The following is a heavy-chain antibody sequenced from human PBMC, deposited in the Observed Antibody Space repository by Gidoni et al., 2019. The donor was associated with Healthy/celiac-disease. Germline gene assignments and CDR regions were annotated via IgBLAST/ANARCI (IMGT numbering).Heavy chain of an antibody. D-gene: IGHD3-10*01. J-gene: IGHJ4*02. CDR1: GFTFADYA. CDR2: ISWNSGRI. CDR3: AKEFGVRGVQRGFDY. V-gene: IGHV3-9*01. Sequence: EVQLVVSGGGLVQPGRSLILSCAASGFTFADYALHWVRHAPGKGLEWVSGISWNSGRIGYADSVKGRLTISRNNDKNSLYLQMNSLRAEDTALYYCAKEFGVRGVQRGFDYWGQGTLVTVSS.